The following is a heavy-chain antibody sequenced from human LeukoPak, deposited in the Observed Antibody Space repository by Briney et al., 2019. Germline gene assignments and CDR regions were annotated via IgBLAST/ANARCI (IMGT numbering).Heavy chain of an antibody. Sequence: SETLSLTCTVSGGSISSNYWSWIRQPPGQVMKWIGFMYYSGSTTYSPSLKCRFTLSVDTSKNQFSLKLSSVTAADTAVYYCARLVGGWFDPWGQGTLVTVSS. V-gene: IGHV4-59*08. CDR3: ARLVGGWFDP. CDR1: GGSISSNY. CDR2: MYYSGST. J-gene: IGHJ5*02. D-gene: IGHD2-21*01.